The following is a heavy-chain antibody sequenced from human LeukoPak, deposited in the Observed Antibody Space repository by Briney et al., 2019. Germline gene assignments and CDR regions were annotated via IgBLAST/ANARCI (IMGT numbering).Heavy chain of an antibody. CDR2: IIPIFGTA. CDR1: GGTFSSYA. V-gene: IGHV1-69*05. Sequence: GSSVKVSCKASGGTFSSYAISWVRQAPGQGLEWMGRIIPIFGTANYAQKFQGRVTITTDEPTSTAYMELSSLRSEDTAVYYCAREGVGADDYYYYMDVWGKGTTVTVSS. CDR3: AREGVGADDYYYYMDV. D-gene: IGHD1-26*01. J-gene: IGHJ6*03.